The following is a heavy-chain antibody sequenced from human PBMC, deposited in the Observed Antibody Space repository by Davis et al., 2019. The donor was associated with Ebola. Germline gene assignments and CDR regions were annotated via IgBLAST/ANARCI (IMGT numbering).Heavy chain of an antibody. CDR2: ISGSGGST. D-gene: IGHD2-15*01. Sequence: GESLKISCAASGFTFSSYAMSWVRQAPGKGLEWVSAISGSGGSTYYADSVKDRFTISRDNSKNTLYLQMNSLRAEDTAVYYCANGGHIVVRPRFDYWGQGTLVTVSS. V-gene: IGHV3-23*01. CDR1: GFTFSSYA. J-gene: IGHJ4*02. CDR3: ANGGHIVVRPRFDY.